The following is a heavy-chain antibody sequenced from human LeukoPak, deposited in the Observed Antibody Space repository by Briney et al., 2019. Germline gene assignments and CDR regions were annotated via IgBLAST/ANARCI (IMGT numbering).Heavy chain of an antibody. J-gene: IGHJ4*02. CDR1: GGSISSSSYY. Sequence: SSETLSLTCTVSGGSISSSSYYWGWIRQPPGKGLEWIGSIYYSGSTYYNPSLKSRVTISVDTSKNQFSLKLSSVTAADTAVYYCARDRSWGFVFDYWGQGTLVTVSS. CDR3: ARDRSWGFVFDY. D-gene: IGHD7-27*01. CDR2: IYYSGST. V-gene: IGHV4-39*07.